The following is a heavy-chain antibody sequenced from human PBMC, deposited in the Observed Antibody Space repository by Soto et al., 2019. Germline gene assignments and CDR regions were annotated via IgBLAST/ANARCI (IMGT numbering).Heavy chain of an antibody. J-gene: IGHJ6*03. CDR2: ISASGDST. Sequence: HPGGSLRLSCSASGFTFSSSAMGWVRQAPGKGLEWVSSISASGDSTPYADSVKGRFTISRDNAKNTLFLQMNSLRAEDTAVYYCAVDYYYMDVWGKGTTVTVSS. V-gene: IGHV3-23*01. CDR1: GFTFSSSA. CDR3: AVDYYYMDV.